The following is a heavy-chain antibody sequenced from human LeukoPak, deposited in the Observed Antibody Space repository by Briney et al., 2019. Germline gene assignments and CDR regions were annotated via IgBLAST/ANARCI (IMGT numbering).Heavy chain of an antibody. CDR1: GYTFTSYG. CDR2: ISAYNGNT. D-gene: IGHD6-13*01. CDR3: ARGLGYSSSWGYYYYYYGMDV. J-gene: IGHJ6*02. Sequence: ASVKVSCKASGYTFTSYGISWVRQAPGQGLEWMGWISAYNGNTNYAQKLQGRVTMTTDTSTSTAYMELRSLRSDDTAVYYCARGLGYSSSWGYYYYYYGMDVWGQGTTVTVSS. V-gene: IGHV1-18*01.